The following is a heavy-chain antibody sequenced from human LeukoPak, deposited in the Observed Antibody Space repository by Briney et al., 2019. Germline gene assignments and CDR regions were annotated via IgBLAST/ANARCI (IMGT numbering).Heavy chain of an antibody. CDR1: GFTFNNFG. J-gene: IGHJ3*02. CDR2: IYSGGST. CDR3: ARDHVGEDSGAFDI. Sequence: GGSLRLSCAASGFTFNNFGMQWVRQTPGKGLEWVSIIYSGGSTYYADSVKGRFTISRDNSKNTLYLQMNSLRAEDTAVYYCARDHVGEDSGAFDIWGQGTMVTVSS. V-gene: IGHV3-53*01. D-gene: IGHD3-10*01.